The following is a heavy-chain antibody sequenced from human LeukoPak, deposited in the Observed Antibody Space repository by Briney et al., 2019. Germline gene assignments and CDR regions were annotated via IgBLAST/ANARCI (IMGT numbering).Heavy chain of an antibody. CDR3: ARVPRAYDFWSLRNY. J-gene: IGHJ4*02. Sequence: GASVKVSCKASGYTFTSYAIQWVRQAPGQRLEWMGWINAGHGNTKYSQKFQGRVTITRDTSASTAYMELSSLRSEDTAVYYCARVPRAYDFWSLRNYWGQGTLVTVSS. CDR2: INAGHGNT. V-gene: IGHV1-3*01. D-gene: IGHD3-3*01. CDR1: GYTFTSYA.